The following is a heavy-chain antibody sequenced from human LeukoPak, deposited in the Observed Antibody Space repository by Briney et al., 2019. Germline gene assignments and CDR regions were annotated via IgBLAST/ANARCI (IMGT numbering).Heavy chain of an antibody. V-gene: IGHV3-33*01. CDR2: IWYDGSNK. CDR3: AREGFVVVPAAIIGWFDP. J-gene: IGHJ5*02. CDR1: GFTFSSYG. D-gene: IGHD2-2*02. Sequence: GGSLRLSCAASGFTFSSYGMHWVRQAPGKGLEWVAVIWYDGSNKYYADSVKGRFTISRDNSKNTLYLQMNSLRAEDTAVYYCAREGFVVVPAAIIGWFDPWGQGTLVTVSS.